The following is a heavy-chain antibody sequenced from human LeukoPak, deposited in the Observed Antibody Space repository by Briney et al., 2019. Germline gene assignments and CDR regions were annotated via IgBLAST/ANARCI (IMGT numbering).Heavy chain of an antibody. J-gene: IGHJ4*02. CDR1: GFTFSSYA. Sequence: GGSLRLSCAASGFTFSSYAMSWVRQAPGKGLEWVSAISGSGGSTYYADSVKGRFTISRDNSENTLYLQMNSLRAEDTAVYYCAKIYYDSSGFYYFDYWGQGTLVTVSS. CDR2: ISGSGGST. D-gene: IGHD3-22*01. V-gene: IGHV3-23*01. CDR3: AKIYYDSSGFYYFDY.